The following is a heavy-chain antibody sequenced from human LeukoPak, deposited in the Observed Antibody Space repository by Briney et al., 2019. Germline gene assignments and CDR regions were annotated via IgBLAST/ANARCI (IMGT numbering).Heavy chain of an antibody. CDR2: IYYSGST. J-gene: IGHJ4*02. Sequence: PSETLSLTCTVSGGSISSSSYYWGWIRQPPGKGLEWIGSIYYSGSTYYNPSLKSRVTISVDTSKNQFSLKLSSVTAADTAVYYCARGSFHRFSSGYYEPFDYWGQGTLVTVSS. CDR3: ARGSFHRFSSGYYEPFDY. V-gene: IGHV4-39*01. CDR1: GGSISSSSYY. D-gene: IGHD3-22*01.